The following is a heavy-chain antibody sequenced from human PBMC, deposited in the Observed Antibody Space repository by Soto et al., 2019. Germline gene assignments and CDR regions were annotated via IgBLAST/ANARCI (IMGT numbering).Heavy chain of an antibody. D-gene: IGHD6-13*01. CDR1: GFTFSSYG. Sequence: GGSLRLSCAASGFTFSSYGMHWVRQAPGKGLEWVSYISSSGSTIYYADSVKGRFTISRDNAKNSLYLQMNSLRAEDTAVYYCARDSSYSSSWYSPNAFDIWGQGTMVTVSS. V-gene: IGHV3-48*04. CDR3: ARDSSYSSSWYSPNAFDI. CDR2: ISSSGSTI. J-gene: IGHJ3*02.